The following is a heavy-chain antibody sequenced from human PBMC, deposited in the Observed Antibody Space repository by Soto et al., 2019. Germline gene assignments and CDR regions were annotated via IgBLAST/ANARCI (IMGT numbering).Heavy chain of an antibody. Sequence: QVQLVQSRGEVKKPGASVKVSCSTSGYSFTTYGISWVRQAPGQGLEWMGWISGYNGNTNYAQKLQGRVTMTTDTSTSTAYMKLRSLRSDDTAVYYCAREGPAPYFYYGMDVWGQGSTVTVSS. CDR2: ISGYNGNT. CDR1: GYSFTTYG. V-gene: IGHV1-18*01. J-gene: IGHJ6*02. CDR3: AREGPAPYFYYGMDV.